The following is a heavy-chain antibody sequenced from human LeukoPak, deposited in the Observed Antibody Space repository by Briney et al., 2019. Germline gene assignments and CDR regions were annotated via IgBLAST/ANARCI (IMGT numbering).Heavy chain of an antibody. Sequence: PGGSLRLSCVVSGFSVSNSGMSWVRQAPGKGLDWISAISVDGKTAYYADSVKGRFIISRDNSKNTLYLQLSGLRAEDTAVYYCAQGYLSGWYPSWGQGSMVSVSS. CDR2: ISVDGKTA. CDR3: AQGYLSGWYPS. CDR1: GFSVSNSG. D-gene: IGHD6-19*01. V-gene: IGHV3-23*01. J-gene: IGHJ5*02.